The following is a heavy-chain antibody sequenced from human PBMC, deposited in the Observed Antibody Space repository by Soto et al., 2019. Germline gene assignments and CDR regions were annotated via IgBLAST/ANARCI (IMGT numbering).Heavy chain of an antibody. CDR3: ARGQRFSDCFDP. J-gene: IGHJ5*02. CDR1: GGTIRGYY. V-gene: IGHV4-4*07. Sequence: QVQLQEAGPGLVKPSETLSLNCTVTGGTIRGYYWTWIRQSAGGGLEWIGRISSRGSTNYTPSLRSRVTISLDKAMNHFSLRPSSVTAADTAVYDCARGQRFSDCFDPLGQGTLVTVSA. CDR2: ISSRGST. D-gene: IGHD3-3*01.